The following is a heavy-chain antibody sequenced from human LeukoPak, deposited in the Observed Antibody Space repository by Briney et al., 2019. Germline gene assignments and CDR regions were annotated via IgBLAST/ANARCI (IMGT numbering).Heavy chain of an antibody. Sequence: PSETLSLTCTVSGGSISSYYWSWIRQPPGKGLEWIGYIYYSGSTNYNPSLKSRVNISVDTSKNQFSLKLSSVTAADTAVHYCARYRTTYDFLRDYGMDVWGQGTTVTVSS. CDR3: ARYRTTYDFLRDYGMDV. CDR1: GGSISSYY. V-gene: IGHV4-59*01. D-gene: IGHD3-3*01. J-gene: IGHJ6*02. CDR2: IYYSGST.